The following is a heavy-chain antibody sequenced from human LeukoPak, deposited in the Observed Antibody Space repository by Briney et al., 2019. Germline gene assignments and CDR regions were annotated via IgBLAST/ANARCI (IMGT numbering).Heavy chain of an antibody. CDR1: GGTFSSYA. D-gene: IGHD4-17*01. CDR3: ARGAAVTTFYYYYYMDV. Sequence: SVKVSCNASGGTFSSYAISWVRQAPGQGLEWMGGIIPIFGTANYAQKFQGRVTITTDESTSTAYMELSSLRSEDTAVYYCARGAAVTTFYYYYYMDVWGKGTTVTVSS. V-gene: IGHV1-69*05. J-gene: IGHJ6*03. CDR2: IIPIFGTA.